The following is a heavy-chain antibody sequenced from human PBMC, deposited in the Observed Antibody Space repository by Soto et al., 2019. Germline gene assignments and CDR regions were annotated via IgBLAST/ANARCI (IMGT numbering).Heavy chain of an antibody. V-gene: IGHV4-39*01. CDR1: GGSISSSSYY. J-gene: IGHJ4*02. CDR2: IYYSGST. CDR3: ARLYSSGWYVGSEYFDY. Sequence: QLQLQESGPGLVKPSETLSLTCTVSGGSISSSSYYWGWIRQPPGKGLEWIGNIYYSGSTYYNPSLKRRVTISVDTSKNQFSLKLSSVTAADTAVYYCARLYSSGWYVGSEYFDYWGQGTLVTVSS. D-gene: IGHD6-19*01.